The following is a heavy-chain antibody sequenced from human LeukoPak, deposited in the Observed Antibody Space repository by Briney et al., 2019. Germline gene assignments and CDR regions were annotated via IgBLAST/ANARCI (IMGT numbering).Heavy chain of an antibody. J-gene: IGHJ4*02. V-gene: IGHV6-1*01. Sequence: SQTLSLTCAISGDSVSNNSAIWIWIRQSPSRGRQWLGRTYYRSKWYNDYAVSVKSRITLNVDTSKNQFSLQLNSVTPEDTAVYYCARSSNLHYFDYWGQGTQVTVSP. CDR1: GDSVSNNSAI. CDR2: TYYRSKWYN. CDR3: ARSSNLHYFDY.